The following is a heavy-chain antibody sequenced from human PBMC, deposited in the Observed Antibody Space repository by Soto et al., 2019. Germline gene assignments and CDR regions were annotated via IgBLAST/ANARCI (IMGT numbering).Heavy chain of an antibody. D-gene: IGHD4-17*01. CDR2: IYYSGST. CDR3: ARHVYGDYGWFDP. Sequence: ETLSLTCTVSGGSISSSSYYWGWIRQPPGKGLEWIGSIYYSGSTYYNPSLKSRVTISVATSKNQFSLKLSSVTAADTAVYYCARHVYGDYGWFDPWGQGTLVTVSS. V-gene: IGHV4-39*01. CDR1: GGSISSSSYY. J-gene: IGHJ5*02.